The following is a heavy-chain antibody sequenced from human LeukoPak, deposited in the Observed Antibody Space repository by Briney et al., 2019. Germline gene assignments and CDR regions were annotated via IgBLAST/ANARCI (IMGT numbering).Heavy chain of an antibody. D-gene: IGHD6-19*01. CDR3: ARDGDLAVAGPYWYFDL. Sequence: ASVKVSCKASGYTFTSYYMHWVRQAPGQGLEWMGIINPSGGSTSYAQKFQGRVTMTRDTSTSTVYMELSSLRSEDTAVYYCARDGDLAVAGPYWYFDLWGRGTLVTVSS. CDR1: GYTFTSYY. V-gene: IGHV1-46*01. CDR2: INPSGGST. J-gene: IGHJ2*01.